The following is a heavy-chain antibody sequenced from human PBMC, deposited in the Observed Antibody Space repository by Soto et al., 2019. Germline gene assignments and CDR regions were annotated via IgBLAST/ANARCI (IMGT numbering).Heavy chain of an antibody. CDR2: MNPNSGNT. CDR3: ARGRLSDAIFGVVAPNDY. D-gene: IGHD3-3*01. J-gene: IGHJ4*02. Sequence: QVQLVQSGAEVKKPGASVKVSCKASGYTFTSYDINWVRQATGQGLEWMGWMNPNSGNTGYAQKFQGRVTMTRNTSIRTAYMELSSLRSEDTAVYYCARGRLSDAIFGVVAPNDYWGQGTLVTVSS. V-gene: IGHV1-8*01. CDR1: GYTFTSYD.